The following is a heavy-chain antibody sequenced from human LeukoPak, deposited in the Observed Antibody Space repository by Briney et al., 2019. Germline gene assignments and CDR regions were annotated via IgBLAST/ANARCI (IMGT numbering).Heavy chain of an antibody. J-gene: IGHJ4*02. CDR2: VHPNSGGT. CDR3: ARGLPPRRNYDSSGYYSYYFDY. Sequence: ASVKVSCKASGYTFTGYYLHWVRQAPGQGLEWMGWVHPNSGGTNYAQKFQGRVTMTRDTSISTAYLDLSRLRSDDTAVYYCARGLPPRRNYDSSGYYSYYFDYWGQGTLVTVSS. CDR1: GYTFTGYY. D-gene: IGHD3-22*01. V-gene: IGHV1-2*02.